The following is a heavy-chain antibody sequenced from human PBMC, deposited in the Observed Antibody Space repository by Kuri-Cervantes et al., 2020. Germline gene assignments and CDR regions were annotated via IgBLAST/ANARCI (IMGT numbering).Heavy chain of an antibody. Sequence: ASVKVSCKASGYTFNRYYMHWVRQAPGQGLEWMGIINPSGGSTTYAQKFQGRVTMTSDTSTSTVYMELSSLRSEDTAVYYCARDPRRGQGRNSYYYYYYMDVWGKGTTVTVSS. CDR1: GYTFNRYY. J-gene: IGHJ6*03. V-gene: IGHV1-46*02. CDR2: INPSGGST. D-gene: IGHD4-23*01. CDR3: ARDPRRGQGRNSYYYYYYMDV.